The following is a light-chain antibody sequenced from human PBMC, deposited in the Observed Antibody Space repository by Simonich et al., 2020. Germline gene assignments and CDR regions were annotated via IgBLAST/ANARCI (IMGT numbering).Light chain of an antibody. Sequence: QLVLTQSPSASASLGASVKLTCTLSSGHSSYAIAWHQQQPEKGPRYLMKLNSDGNHSQGDGIPVRFSGSSSGAERYLTISSLQAEDEADYYCQTWGTGIQVFGGGTKLTVL. V-gene: IGLV4-69*01. CDR1: SGHSSYA. CDR2: LNSDGNH. CDR3: QTWGTGIQV. J-gene: IGLJ3*02.